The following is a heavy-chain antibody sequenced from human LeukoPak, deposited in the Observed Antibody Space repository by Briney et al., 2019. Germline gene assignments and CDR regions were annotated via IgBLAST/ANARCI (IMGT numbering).Heavy chain of an antibody. CDR1: GSSFSSHV. Sequence: GGSLRLSCAASGSSFSSHVMHWVRQAPGKGLEWVSGISGSGGDTYYADSVKGRFTISRDNSKNTLNLQMNSLRAEDTALYYCAKDQNYESSGYYGGFDYWGQGTLVTVSS. CDR2: ISGSGGDT. D-gene: IGHD3-22*01. CDR3: AKDQNYESSGYYGGFDY. V-gene: IGHV3-23*01. J-gene: IGHJ4*02.